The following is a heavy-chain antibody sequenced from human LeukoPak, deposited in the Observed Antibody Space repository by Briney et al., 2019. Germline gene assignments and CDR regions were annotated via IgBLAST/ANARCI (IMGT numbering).Heavy chain of an antibody. CDR1: GYTFTSYG. J-gene: IGHJ4*02. Sequence: ASVKVSCKASGYTFTSYGISWVRQAPGQGLEWMGWISAYNGNTNYAQKLQGRVTMTTDTSTSTAYMELRSLRSDDTAVCYCARDLTPAYYYDSSGTTFDYWGQGTLVTVSS. CDR3: ARDLTPAYYYDSSGTTFDY. V-gene: IGHV1-18*01. D-gene: IGHD3-22*01. CDR2: ISAYNGNT.